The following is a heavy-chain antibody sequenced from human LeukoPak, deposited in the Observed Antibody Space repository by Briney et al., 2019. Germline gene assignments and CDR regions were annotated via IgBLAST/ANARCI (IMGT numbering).Heavy chain of an antibody. CDR2: INPNSGGT. CDR1: GYTFTGYY. Sequence: ASVKVSCKASGYTFTGYYMHWVRQAPGQGLEWMGWINPNSGGTNYAQKFQGWVTMTRDTSISTAYMELSRLRSDDTAVYYCARVAVADPDAFDIWGQGTMVTVSS. V-gene: IGHV1-2*04. CDR3: ARVAVADPDAFDI. J-gene: IGHJ3*02. D-gene: IGHD6-19*01.